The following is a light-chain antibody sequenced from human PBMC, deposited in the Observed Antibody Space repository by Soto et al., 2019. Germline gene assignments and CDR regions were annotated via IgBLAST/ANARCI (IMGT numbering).Light chain of an antibody. V-gene: IGKV2-28*01. J-gene: IGKJ2*01. CDR1: QSLLHSNGYNY. CDR2: LGS. Sequence: DIVMTQSPLSLPVTPGEPASISCRSSQSLLHSNGYNYLDWYLQKPGQSPQLLIYLGSNRASGVPDRFSGSGSGTDFTLKISRVEAEDVGVYYCVQALQTSLYTFGQGTKLEIK. CDR3: VQALQTSLYT.